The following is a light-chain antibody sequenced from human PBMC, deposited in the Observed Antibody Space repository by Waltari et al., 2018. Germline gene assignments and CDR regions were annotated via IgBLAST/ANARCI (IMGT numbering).Light chain of an antibody. CDR2: EVF. CDR1: SGDLGGYEY. J-gene: IGLJ1*01. CDR3: ASFSEYTDPYV. Sequence: QSALTQPPSASGSPGQSVTISCTGTSGDLGGYEYVSWYQQHPGKAPKLMIYEVFKRPSGVPDRFSGSKSGNTASLTVSGLQAEDEADYYCASFSEYTDPYVFGTGTKVTVL. V-gene: IGLV2-8*01.